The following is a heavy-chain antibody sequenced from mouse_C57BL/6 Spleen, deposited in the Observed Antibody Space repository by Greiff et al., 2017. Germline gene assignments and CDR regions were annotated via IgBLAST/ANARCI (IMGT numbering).Heavy chain of an antibody. CDR3: ARESSLYYAMDY. CDR1: GYTFTSYW. CDR2: IYPSDSET. J-gene: IGHJ4*01. Sequence: VQLQQPGAELVRPGSSVKLSCKASGYTFTSYWMDWVKQRPGQGLEWIGNIYPSDSETHYNQKFKDKATLTVDKSSSTAYMQLSSLTSEDSAVYYCARESSLYYAMDYWGQGTSVTVSS. D-gene: IGHD1-3*01. V-gene: IGHV1-61*01.